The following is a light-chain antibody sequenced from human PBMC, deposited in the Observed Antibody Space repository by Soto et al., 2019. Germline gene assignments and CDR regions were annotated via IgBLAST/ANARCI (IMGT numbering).Light chain of an antibody. CDR1: RSDVGTYDY. CDR2: EVS. Sequence: QSALTQPASVSGSPGQSITISCTGTRSDVGTYDYVSWYQQHPGKAPKLMIYEVSHRPSGVSSRCSGSKSDNTASLTISGLQADDEADYYCTSYTSSSTHNYVFGTGTKVTVL. V-gene: IGLV2-14*01. CDR3: TSYTSSSTHNYV. J-gene: IGLJ1*01.